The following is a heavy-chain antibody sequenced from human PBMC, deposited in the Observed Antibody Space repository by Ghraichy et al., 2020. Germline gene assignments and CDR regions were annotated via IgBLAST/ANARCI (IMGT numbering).Heavy chain of an antibody. J-gene: IGHJ3*02. V-gene: IGHV3-21*01. Sequence: GGSLRLSCAASGFTFSSYSMNWVRQAPGKGLEWVSSISSSSSYIYYADSVKGRFTISRDNAKNSLYLQMNSLRAEDTAVYYCARDRSPPGRVHDAFDIWGQGTMVTVSS. CDR3: ARDRSPPGRVHDAFDI. CDR1: GFTFSSYS. CDR2: ISSSSSYI. D-gene: IGHD1-26*01.